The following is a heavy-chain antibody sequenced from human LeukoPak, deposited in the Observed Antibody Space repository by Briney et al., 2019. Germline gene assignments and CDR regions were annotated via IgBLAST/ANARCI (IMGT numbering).Heavy chain of an antibody. CDR1: GYTFTGSF. V-gene: IGHV1-2*02. CDR3: ARADPVGY. J-gene: IGHJ4*02. Sequence: ASVKVSCKASGYTFTGSFMRWVRQAPGQGLEWMGWINCNTGGTKFAQKFQGRVTMTRDTSISTAYMELSSLRSEDTAVYYCARADPVGYWGQGTQVTVSS. CDR2: INCNTGGT.